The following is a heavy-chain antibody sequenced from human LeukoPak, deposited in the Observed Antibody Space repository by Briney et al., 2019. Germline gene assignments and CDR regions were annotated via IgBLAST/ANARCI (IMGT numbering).Heavy chain of an antibody. V-gene: IGHV3-23*01. CDR1: GFTFSSYA. Sequence: GGSLRLSCAASGFTFSSYAMSWVRQAPGKGLEWVSAISGSGGSTYYADSVKGRFTISRDNSKNTLFLQMNSLRAEDTAIYYCTKASGSGWYYFDYWGRGTLVTVSS. CDR2: ISGSGGST. D-gene: IGHD6-19*01. CDR3: TKASGSGWYYFDY. J-gene: IGHJ4*02.